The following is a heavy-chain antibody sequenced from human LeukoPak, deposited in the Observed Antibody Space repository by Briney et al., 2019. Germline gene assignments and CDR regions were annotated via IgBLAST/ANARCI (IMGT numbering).Heavy chain of an antibody. J-gene: IGHJ3*02. Sequence: GRSLRLSCAASGFTFSSYAMHWVRQAPGKGLEWVAVISYDGSNKYYADSVKGRFTISRDNSKNTLYLQMNSLRAEDTAVYYCARSIVGATIDASDIWGQGTMVTVSS. CDR1: GFTFSSYA. D-gene: IGHD1-26*01. V-gene: IGHV3-30-3*01. CDR2: ISYDGSNK. CDR3: ARSIVGATIDASDI.